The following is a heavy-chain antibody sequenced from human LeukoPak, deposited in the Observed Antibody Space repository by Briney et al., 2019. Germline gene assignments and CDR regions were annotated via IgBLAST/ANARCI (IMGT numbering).Heavy chain of an antibody. CDR2: ISGSSSTI. Sequence: GGSLRLSCAASGFSFSGYNMNCVPQAPGKGLEWVSYISGSSSTIYYADSVKGRFTISRDNAKNSLYLQMNSLRAEDTAVYYCARPYGGYSYGFFDYWGQGTLVTVSS. CDR3: ARPYGGYSYGFFDY. CDR1: GFSFSGYN. J-gene: IGHJ4*02. V-gene: IGHV3-48*01. D-gene: IGHD5-18*01.